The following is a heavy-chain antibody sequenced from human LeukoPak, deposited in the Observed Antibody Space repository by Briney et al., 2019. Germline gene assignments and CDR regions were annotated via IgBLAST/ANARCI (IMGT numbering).Heavy chain of an antibody. V-gene: IGHV4-30-4*08. CDR1: GGSISSGDYY. D-gene: IGHD6-19*01. Sequence: SETLSLTCTVSGGSISSGDYYWSWIRQPPGKGLEWIGYIYYSGSTYYNPSLKSRVTISVDTSKNQFSLKLSFVTAADTAVYHCARGNEWLGFDYWGQGTLVTVSS. CDR2: IYYSGST. J-gene: IGHJ4*02. CDR3: ARGNEWLGFDY.